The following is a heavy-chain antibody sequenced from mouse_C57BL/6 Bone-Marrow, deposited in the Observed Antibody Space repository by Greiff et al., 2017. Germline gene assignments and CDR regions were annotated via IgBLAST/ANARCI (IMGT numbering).Heavy chain of an antibody. CDR1: GFNIKDDY. CDR3: TTDGNYVEYYFDY. J-gene: IGHJ2*01. CDR2: IDPENGDT. D-gene: IGHD2-1*01. Sequence: VQLKQSGAELVRPGASVKLSCTASGFNIKDDYMHWVKQRPEQGLEWIGWIDPENGDTESASKFQGKATITADTSSNTAYLQLSSLTSEDTAVYYCTTDGNYVEYYFDYWGQGTTLTVSS. V-gene: IGHV14-4*01.